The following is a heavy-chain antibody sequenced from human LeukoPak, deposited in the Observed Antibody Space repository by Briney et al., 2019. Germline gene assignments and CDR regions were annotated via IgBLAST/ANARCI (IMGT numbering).Heavy chain of an antibody. Sequence: GGSLRLSCAASGFTVITNDMTWVRQAPGKGLEWVSVLYSDGNTKYADSVQGRFTISRDNSKNTLYLEMNSLSPADTAVYYCARGVEPLAANTLAYWGQGTLVTVSS. D-gene: IGHD1-14*01. CDR2: LYSDGNT. CDR1: GFTVITND. J-gene: IGHJ4*02. CDR3: ARGVEPLAANTLAY. V-gene: IGHV3-53*01.